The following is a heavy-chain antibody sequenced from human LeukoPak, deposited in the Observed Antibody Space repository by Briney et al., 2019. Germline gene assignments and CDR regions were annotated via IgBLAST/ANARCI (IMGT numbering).Heavy chain of an antibody. CDR1: GFTLSNHW. CDR3: ARNNGMDV. Sequence: PGGSLRLSCAASGFTLSNHWMTWVRQVPGRGPEWVANVNRDGSETYYLDSVKGRFTISKDNAKNLLYLQMNSLRAEDTALYHCARNNGMDVWGQGTTVIVSS. J-gene: IGHJ6*02. V-gene: IGHV3-7*03. CDR2: VNRDGSET.